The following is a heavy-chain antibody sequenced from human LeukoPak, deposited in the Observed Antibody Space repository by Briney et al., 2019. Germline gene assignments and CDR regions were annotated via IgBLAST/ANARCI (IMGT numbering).Heavy chain of an antibody. CDR2: ISAYNGNT. CDR3: ARDRLADTAMVTSGY. J-gene: IGHJ4*02. V-gene: IGHV1-18*01. D-gene: IGHD5-18*01. CDR1: GYTFTSYG. Sequence: ASVKVSCKASGYTFTSYGISWVRQAPGQGLEWMGWISAYNGNTNYAQKLQGRVTMTTDTSTSTAYMELRSLRSDDTAVYYCARDRLADTAMVTSGYWGQGTLVTVSS.